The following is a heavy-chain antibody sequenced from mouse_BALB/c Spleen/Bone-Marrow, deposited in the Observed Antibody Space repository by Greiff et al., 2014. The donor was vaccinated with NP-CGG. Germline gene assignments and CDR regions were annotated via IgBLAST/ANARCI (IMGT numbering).Heavy chain of an antibody. CDR2: INPSSGYT. Sequence: QVTLKESGAELARPGASVKMSCKASGYTFTSYTIHWVKQRPGQGLEWIGYINPSSGYTNYNQKFKDKATLTADTSSSTAYMQLSSLTSEDSAVYYCARGGLRLPYAMDYWGQGTSVTVSS. CDR3: ARGGLRLPYAMDY. J-gene: IGHJ4*01. V-gene: IGHV1-4*01. CDR1: GYTFTSYT. D-gene: IGHD1-2*01.